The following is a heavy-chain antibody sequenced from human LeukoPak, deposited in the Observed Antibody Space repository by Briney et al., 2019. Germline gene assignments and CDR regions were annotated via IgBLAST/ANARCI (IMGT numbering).Heavy chain of an antibody. CDR3: ARGAIAAAADY. V-gene: IGHV3-21*01. CDR1: GFTVSSNY. J-gene: IGHJ4*02. CDR2: ISSSSSYI. D-gene: IGHD6-13*01. Sequence: GGSLRLSCAASGFTVSSNYMSWVRQAPGKGLEWVSSISSSSSYIYYADSVKGRFTISRDNAKNSLYLQMNSLRAEDTAVYYCARGAIAAAADYWGQGTLVTVSS.